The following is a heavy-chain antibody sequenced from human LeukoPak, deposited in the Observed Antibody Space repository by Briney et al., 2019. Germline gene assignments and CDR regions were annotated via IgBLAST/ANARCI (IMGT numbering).Heavy chain of an antibody. D-gene: IGHD5-18*01. J-gene: IGHJ6*02. V-gene: IGHV4-31*03. CDR1: GGSISSGGYY. CDR2: IYYSGST. CDR3: ASGYSYGYLYGMDV. Sequence: PSETLSLTCTVSGGSISSGGYYWSWIRQHPGKGLEWIGYIYYSGSTYYNPPLKSRVTISVDTSKNQFSLKLSSVTAADTAVYYCASGYSYGYLYGMDVWGQGTTVTVSS.